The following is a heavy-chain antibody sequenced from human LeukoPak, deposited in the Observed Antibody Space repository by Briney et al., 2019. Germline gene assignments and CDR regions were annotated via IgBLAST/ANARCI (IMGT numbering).Heavy chain of an antibody. CDR3: ARVWNYDFWSGSHGAFDI. D-gene: IGHD3-3*01. V-gene: IGHV3-48*01. CDR1: GFTFSSYS. J-gene: IGHJ3*02. CDR2: ISSSSSTI. Sequence: PGGSLRLSCAASGFTFSSYSMNWVRQAPGKGLEWVSYISSSSSTIYYADSVKGRFTISRDNAKNSLYLHMNSLRAEDTAVYYCARVWNYDFWSGSHGAFDIWGQGTMVTVSS.